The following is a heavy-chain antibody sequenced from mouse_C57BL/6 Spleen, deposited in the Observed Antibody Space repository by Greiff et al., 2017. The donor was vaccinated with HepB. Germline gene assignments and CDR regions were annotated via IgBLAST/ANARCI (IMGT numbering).Heavy chain of an antibody. CDR2: IHPNSGST. CDR1: GYTFTSYW. J-gene: IGHJ1*03. CDR3: ARSSWDEGKLSFDV. D-gene: IGHD4-1*01. V-gene: IGHV1-64*01. Sequence: VQLQQPGAELVKPGASVKLSCKASGYTFTSYWMHWVKQRPGQGLEWIGMIHPNSGSTNYNEKFKSKATLTVDKSSSTAYMQLSSLTSEDSAVYYCARSSWDEGKLSFDVWGTGTTVTVSS.